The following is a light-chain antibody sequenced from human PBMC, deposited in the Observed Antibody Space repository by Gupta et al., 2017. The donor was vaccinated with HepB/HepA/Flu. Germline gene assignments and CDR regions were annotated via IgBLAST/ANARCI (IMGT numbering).Light chain of an antibody. CDR3: QQYGTSPLT. Sequence: EIVLTQSPGTLSLSPGERATLSCRASQSVTRNYLAWYQQKPGQAPRLLIYGASRRATGIPDRFSGSGSGTDFTFTITRLEPEDFAVYDCQQYGTSPLTFGGGAKVEIK. CDR2: GAS. V-gene: IGKV3-20*01. J-gene: IGKJ4*01. CDR1: QSVTRNY.